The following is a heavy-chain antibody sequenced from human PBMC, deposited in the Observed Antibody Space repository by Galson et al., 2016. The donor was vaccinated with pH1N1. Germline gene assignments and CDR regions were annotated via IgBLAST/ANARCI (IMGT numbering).Heavy chain of an antibody. CDR1: GFTFSRYY. D-gene: IGHD7-27*01. CDR2: IKQDGSEK. J-gene: IGHJ4*02. V-gene: IGHV3-7*01. Sequence: SLRLSCAASGFTFSRYYMTWVRQAPGKGLEWVANIKQDGSEKNYVDSVKGRFTISRDNAKNSVYLQMNSLRADDTAVYYCAKENWGCEYWGQGTLVTVSS. CDR3: AKENWGCEY.